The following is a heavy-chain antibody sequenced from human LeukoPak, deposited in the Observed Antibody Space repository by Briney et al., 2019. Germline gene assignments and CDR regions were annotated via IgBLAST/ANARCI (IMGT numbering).Heavy chain of an antibody. CDR3: VKGGSSSGWRAFDI. CDR1: GFTFSSYG. V-gene: IGHV3-33*06. Sequence: GGSLRLSCAASGFTFSSYGMHWVRQAPGKGLEWVAVIWYDGSNKYYADSVKGRFTISRDNSKNTLYLQMNSLRAEDTAVYYCVKGGSSSGWRAFDIWGQGTMVTVSS. CDR2: IWYDGSNK. J-gene: IGHJ3*02. D-gene: IGHD6-19*01.